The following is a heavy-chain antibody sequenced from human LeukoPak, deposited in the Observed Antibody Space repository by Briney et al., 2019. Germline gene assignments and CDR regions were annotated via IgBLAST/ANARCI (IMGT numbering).Heavy chain of an antibody. CDR2: IRGIDGST. CDR1: GFTFRIYA. D-gene: IGHD5-12*01. CDR3: ARDYIVTTKKGFDY. J-gene: IGHJ4*02. V-gene: IGHV3-23*01. Sequence: GGSLRLSCAASGFTFRIYAMNWVRQAPGKGLEWVSSIRGIDGSTYYADSVKGRFTISRDNSKNTVYLQMNSLRAEDTAVYYCARDYIVTTKKGFDYWGQGTLVTVSS.